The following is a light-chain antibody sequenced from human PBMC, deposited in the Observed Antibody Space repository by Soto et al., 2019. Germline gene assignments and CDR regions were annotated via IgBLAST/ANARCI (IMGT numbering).Light chain of an antibody. CDR2: AAS. CDR3: QQYYSYPWT. V-gene: IGKV1-8*01. CDR1: QGISSY. Sequence: AIRRTQAPSSLAASTGDRVTITCRASQGISSYLAWYRQKPGKAPKLLIYAASTLQSGVPSRFSGSGSGTDFTLTISCLQSEDFATYYCQQYYSYPWTFGQGTKVDIK. J-gene: IGKJ1*01.